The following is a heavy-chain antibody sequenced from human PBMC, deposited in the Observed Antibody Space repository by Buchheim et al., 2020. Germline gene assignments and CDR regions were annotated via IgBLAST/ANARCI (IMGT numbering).Heavy chain of an antibody. Sequence: QVQLVQSGAEVKKPGSSVKVSCKASGGTFSSYAISWVRQAPGQGLEWMGRIIPILGIANYAQKFQGRVTTTADKSTSTAYMELSSLRSEDTAVYYCAREDTAMVPPRYYFDYWGQGTL. D-gene: IGHD5-18*01. V-gene: IGHV1-69*04. CDR1: GGTFSSYA. CDR2: IIPILGIA. J-gene: IGHJ4*02. CDR3: AREDTAMVPPRYYFDY.